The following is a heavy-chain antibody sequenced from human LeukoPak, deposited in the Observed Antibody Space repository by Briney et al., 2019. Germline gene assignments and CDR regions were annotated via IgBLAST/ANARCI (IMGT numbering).Heavy chain of an antibody. CDR1: GGSFSGYY. V-gene: IGHV4-34*01. D-gene: IGHD6-19*01. Sequence: SETLSLTCAVYGGSFSGYYWSWIRQPPGKGLEWIGEINHSGSTNYNPSLKSRVTISVDTSKNQFSLKLSSVTAADTAVYYCARRTQRRTKGIAVAGNWFDPWGQGTLVTVSS. CDR2: INHSGST. J-gene: IGHJ5*02. CDR3: ARRTQRRTKGIAVAGNWFDP.